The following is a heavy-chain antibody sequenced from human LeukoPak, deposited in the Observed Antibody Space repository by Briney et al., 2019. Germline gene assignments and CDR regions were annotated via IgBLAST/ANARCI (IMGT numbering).Heavy chain of an antibody. CDR2: IGTAGDT. V-gene: IGHV3-13*01. Sequence: GGSLRLSCAASRFTFSSYDMHWVRQATGKGLEWVSAIGTAGDTYYPGSVKGRFTISRDNAKNSLYLQMNSLRAEDTAVYYCARDEDTAMVLSPSVFDYWGQGTLVTVSS. D-gene: IGHD5-18*01. J-gene: IGHJ4*02. CDR1: RFTFSSYD. CDR3: ARDEDTAMVLSPSVFDY.